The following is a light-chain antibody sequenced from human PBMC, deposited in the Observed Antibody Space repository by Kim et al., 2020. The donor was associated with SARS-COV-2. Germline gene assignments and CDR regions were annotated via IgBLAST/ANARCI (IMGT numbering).Light chain of an antibody. CDR2: QDS. J-gene: IGLJ3*02. CDR3: QAWDSSTVV. CDR1: KLGDKY. V-gene: IGLV3-1*01. Sequence: SVSPGQTASITCSGDKLGDKYACWYQQKPDQPPVLVIYQDSKRPSGIPERFSGSNSGNTATLTISGTQAMDEADYYCQAWDSSTVVFGGGPQLTVL.